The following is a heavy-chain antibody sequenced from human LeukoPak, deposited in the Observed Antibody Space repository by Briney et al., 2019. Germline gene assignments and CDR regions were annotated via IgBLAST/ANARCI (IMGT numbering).Heavy chain of an antibody. CDR3: ARAGTGLWFGELPDLFDY. Sequence: SQTLSLTCAISGDSVSSNSAAWDWIRQSPSRGLEWLGRTYYRSKWYNDYAVSVKSRITINPDTSKNQFSLQLNSVTPGDTAVYYCARAGTGLWFGELPDLFDYWGQGTLVTVSS. CDR2: TYYRSKWYN. J-gene: IGHJ4*02. V-gene: IGHV6-1*01. D-gene: IGHD3-10*01. CDR1: GDSVSSNSAA.